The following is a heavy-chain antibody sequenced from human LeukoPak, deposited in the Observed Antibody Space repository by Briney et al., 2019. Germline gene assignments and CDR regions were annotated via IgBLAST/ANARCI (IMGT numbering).Heavy chain of an antibody. CDR3: AKDRLFGSGLNGPHYYYGMDV. D-gene: IGHD1-26*01. V-gene: IGHV3-30*18. CDR1: DFSFSNYG. CDR2: ILYDGNNK. Sequence: QPGRSLRLSCAASDFSFSNYGMHRVRQAPGKGLEWVAVILYDGNNKHYAESVKGRFTISRDNSNNMLYLQMNSLRPEDTAVYYCAKDRLFGSGLNGPHYYYGMDVWGQGTTVTVSS. J-gene: IGHJ6*02.